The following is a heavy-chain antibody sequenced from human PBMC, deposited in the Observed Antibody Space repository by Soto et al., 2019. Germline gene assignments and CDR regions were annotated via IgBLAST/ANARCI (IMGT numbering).Heavy chain of an antibody. CDR1: GGSFSGYY. V-gene: IGHV4-34*01. CDR2: INHSGST. J-gene: IGHJ4*02. CDR3: AREGGVGATTPSFDY. Sequence: SETLSLTCAVYGGSFSGYYWSWIRQPPGKGLEWIGEINHSGSTNYNPSPKSRVTISVDTSKNQFSLKLSSVTAADTAVYYCAREGGVGATTPSFDYWGQGTLVTVSS. D-gene: IGHD1-26*01.